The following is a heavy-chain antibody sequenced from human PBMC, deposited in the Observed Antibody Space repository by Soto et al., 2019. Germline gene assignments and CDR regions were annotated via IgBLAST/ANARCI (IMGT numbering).Heavy chain of an antibody. CDR1: GFTFSSYS. D-gene: IGHD6-13*01. CDR2: ISSSSSYI. J-gene: IGHJ4*02. V-gene: IGHV3-21*04. CDR3: ARGTYRSKTDFDY. Sequence: PGGSLRLSCAASGFTFSSYSMNWVRQAPGKGLEWVSSISSSSSYISYANSVKGRFTISRDNAQNSLYLQMTSLRAEDTAVYYCARGTYRSKTDFDYWGQGTLVTVSS.